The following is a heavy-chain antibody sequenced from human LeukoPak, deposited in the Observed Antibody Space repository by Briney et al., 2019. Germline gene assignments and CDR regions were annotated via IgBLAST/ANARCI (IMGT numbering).Heavy chain of an antibody. Sequence: SETLSLTCTVSGGSISSSSYYWGWIRQPPGKGLEWIGYIYYSGSTNYNPSLKSRVTISVDTSKNQFSLKLSSVTAADTAVYYCARVDTAMDTDAFDIWGQGTMVTVSS. V-gene: IGHV4-61*05. CDR1: GGSISSSSYY. D-gene: IGHD5-18*01. J-gene: IGHJ3*02. CDR3: ARVDTAMDTDAFDI. CDR2: IYYSGST.